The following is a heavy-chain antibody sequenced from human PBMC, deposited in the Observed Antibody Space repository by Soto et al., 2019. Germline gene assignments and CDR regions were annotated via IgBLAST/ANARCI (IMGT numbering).Heavy chain of an antibody. J-gene: IGHJ6*02. CDR2: IIPPLNTP. V-gene: IGHV1-69*01. CDR1: GGTFSSYA. D-gene: IGHD6-6*01. CDR3: ARESSSPNYYYYGMDV. Sequence: QVQLVQSGAEVRKSGSSVKVSCRASGGTFSSYAVSLVRQAPGQGLEWMGVIIPPLNTPKYAPKFQDRVTITADASATTAYMELSSLRSEDTAVYYCARESSSPNYYYYGMDVWGQGTTVTVSS.